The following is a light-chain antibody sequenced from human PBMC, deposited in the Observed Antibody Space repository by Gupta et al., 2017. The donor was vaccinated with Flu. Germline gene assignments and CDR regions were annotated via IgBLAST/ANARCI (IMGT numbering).Light chain of an antibody. V-gene: IGLV3-25*03. CDR3: QTGDNNDPHL. CDR2: KVP. Sequence: PAETARRICDRDAYANQHVYWQQQKAGQAPVMLIYKVPETPTAIPERFSGSSSGTTVTMTIGGGQAEDDDDYYCQTGDNNDPHLFGTGTKLTVL. CDR1: AYANQH. J-gene: IGLJ1*01.